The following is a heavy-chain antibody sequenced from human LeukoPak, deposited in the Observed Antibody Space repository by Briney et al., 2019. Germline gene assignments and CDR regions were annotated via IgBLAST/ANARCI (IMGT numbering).Heavy chain of an antibody. CDR2: IYYSGST. V-gene: IGHV4-39*01. CDR3: ARRHWNYYFDS. D-gene: IGHD1-7*01. CDR1: GGSISSGSYY. Sequence: PSETLSLTCTVSGGSISSGSYYWGWIRQPPGKGLEWLGSIYYSGSTYYNPSLKSRATISVDTSKNQFSLRLTSVTAADTTVYYCARRHWNYYFDSWGQGTLVTVSS. J-gene: IGHJ4*02.